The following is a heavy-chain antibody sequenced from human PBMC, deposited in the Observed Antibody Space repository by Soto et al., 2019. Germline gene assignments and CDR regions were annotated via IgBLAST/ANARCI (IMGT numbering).Heavy chain of an antibody. V-gene: IGHV3-33*01. CDR2: IWYDGINK. CDR3: ARPKGSWVEALDI. Sequence: QVQLVESGGGVVQPGRSLRLSCAASGLTFSSYGMHWVRQAPGKGLEWVAVIWYDGINKYYADSVKGRFTISRDNSKNTVYLQMNCLRVEDTAVYYCARPKGSWVEALDIWGQGTMVTVSS. CDR1: GLTFSSYG. J-gene: IGHJ3*02. D-gene: IGHD6-13*01.